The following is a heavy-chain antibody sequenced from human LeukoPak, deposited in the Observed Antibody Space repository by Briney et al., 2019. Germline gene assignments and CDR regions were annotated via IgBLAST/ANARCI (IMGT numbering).Heavy chain of an antibody. CDR1: GGSFSGYY. J-gene: IGHJ4*02. D-gene: IGHD2-2*01. CDR2: IYYSGST. V-gene: IGHV4-34*01. Sequence: PSETLSLTCAVYGGSFSGYYWSWIRQPPGKGLEWIGSIYYSGSTYYNPSLKSRVTISVDTSKNQFSLKLSSVTAADTAVYYCASLPSFAPYCSSTSCPFDYWGQGTLVTVSS. CDR3: ASLPSFAPYCSSTSCPFDY.